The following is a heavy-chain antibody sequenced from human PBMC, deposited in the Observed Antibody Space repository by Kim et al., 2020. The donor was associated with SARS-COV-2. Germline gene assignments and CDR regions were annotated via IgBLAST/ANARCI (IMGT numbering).Heavy chain of an antibody. CDR2: T. Sequence: TKYNPSLKSRVTIAVDTSKDQFSLRLTSVTAADTAVYYCARGRGGNDYGDYWGQGTLATVSS. J-gene: IGHJ4*02. D-gene: IGHD2-15*01. CDR3: ARGRGGNDYGDY. V-gene: IGHV4-59*09.